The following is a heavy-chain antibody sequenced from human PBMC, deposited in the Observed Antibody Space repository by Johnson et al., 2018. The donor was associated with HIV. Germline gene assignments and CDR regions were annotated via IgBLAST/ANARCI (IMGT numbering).Heavy chain of an antibody. CDR2: INWNGGTK. Sequence: VQLVESGGGVVRSGGSLRLSCAVSGFTFNDHGMSWVRQAPGKGLEWVSGINWNGGTKDYADSVKGRFTISRDNAKNSLYLQMNSRRAEDTALYYCARALYFYDSTSPLESEAFDIWGQGTMVTVSS. CDR3: ARALYFYDSTSPLESEAFDI. D-gene: IGHD3-22*01. J-gene: IGHJ3*02. V-gene: IGHV3-20*04. CDR1: GFTFNDHG.